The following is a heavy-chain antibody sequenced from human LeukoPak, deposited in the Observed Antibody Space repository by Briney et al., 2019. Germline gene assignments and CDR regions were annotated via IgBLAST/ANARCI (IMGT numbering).Heavy chain of an antibody. CDR2: IYYSGST. D-gene: IGHD6-6*01. CDR1: GGSISSSSYY. J-gene: IGHJ6*03. V-gene: IGHV4-39*01. CDR3: ARQPPGAARLPPFYYYYYMDV. Sequence: PSETLSLTCTVSGGSISSSSYYWGWIRQPPGKGLERIGSIYYSGSTYYNPSLKSRVTISVDTSKNQFSLKLSSVTAADTAVYYCARQPPGAARLPPFYYYYYMDVWGKGTTVTVSS.